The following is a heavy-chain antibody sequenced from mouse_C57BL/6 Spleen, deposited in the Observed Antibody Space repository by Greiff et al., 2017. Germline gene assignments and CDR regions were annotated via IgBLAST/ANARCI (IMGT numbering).Heavy chain of an antibody. CDR3: ARSGIYYGNFDV. CDR1: GYAFTNYL. J-gene: IGHJ2*01. D-gene: IGHD2-1*01. Sequence: QVQLQQSGAELVRPGTSVKVSCKASGYAFTNYLLEWVKQRPGQGLEWIGVINPGSGGTNYNEKFKGKATLTADKSSSTAYMQLSSLTSEDSAVYFCARSGIYYGNFDVRGQGTTLTVSS. CDR2: INPGSGGT. V-gene: IGHV1-54*01.